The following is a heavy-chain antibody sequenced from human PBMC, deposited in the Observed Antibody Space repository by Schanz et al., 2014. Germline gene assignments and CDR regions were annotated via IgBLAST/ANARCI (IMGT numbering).Heavy chain of an antibody. CDR1: GFTFSDYY. CDR2: ISGSSIHK. J-gene: IGHJ3*02. D-gene: IGHD3-10*01. Sequence: VQLLESGGGLVQPGGSLRLSCAASGFTFSDYYMAWIRQAPGKGLEWVSHISGSSIHKNYADSVKGRFSISRDNGETSVYLQINSLRVEDTAVYYCAKDFFIGVARGVIISHDAIDIWGQGTKVTVSS. V-gene: IGHV3-11*05. CDR3: AKDFFIGVARGVIISHDAIDI.